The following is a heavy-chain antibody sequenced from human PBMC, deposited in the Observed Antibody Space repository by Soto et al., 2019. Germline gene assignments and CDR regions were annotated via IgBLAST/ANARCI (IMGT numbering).Heavy chain of an antibody. CDR1: GYTFTSYA. CDR3: ARSIVVVTAADY. Sequence: QVQLVQSGAEVKKPGASVKVSCKASGYTFTSYAMHWVRQAPGQRLEWMGWINAGNGNTKYSQKFQGRVTITRDTSASTGYMELSSLRSEDTDVYYCARSIVVVTAADYWGQGTLVTVSS. CDR2: INAGNGNT. J-gene: IGHJ4*02. V-gene: IGHV1-3*01. D-gene: IGHD2-21*02.